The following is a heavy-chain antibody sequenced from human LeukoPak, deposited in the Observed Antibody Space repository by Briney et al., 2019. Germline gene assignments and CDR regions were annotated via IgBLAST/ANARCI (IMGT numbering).Heavy chain of an antibody. D-gene: IGHD3-10*01. CDR1: GFTFSSYG. CDR3: AKGNIWFGEKYGMDV. V-gene: IGHV3-30*18. J-gene: IGHJ6*02. CDR2: ISYDGSNK. Sequence: PGGSLRLSCAASGFTFSSYGMHWVRQAPGKGLEWVAVISYDGSNKYYADSVKGRFTISRDNSKNTLYLQMNSLRAEDTAVYYCAKGNIWFGEKYGMDVWGQGTTVTVSS.